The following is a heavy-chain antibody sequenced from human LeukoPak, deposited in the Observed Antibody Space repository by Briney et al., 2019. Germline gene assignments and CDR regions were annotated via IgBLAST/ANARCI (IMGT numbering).Heavy chain of an antibody. CDR3: ARRDNDFWSGYNNWFDP. CDR1: GYSFTSYW. Sequence: GESLKISCKGSGYSFTSYWIGWVRQMPGKGLEWMGIIYPGDSDTRYSPSFQGQVTISADKSISTAYLQWSSLKASDTAMCYCARRDNDFWSGYNNWFDPWGQGTLVTVSS. V-gene: IGHV5-51*01. J-gene: IGHJ5*02. CDR2: IYPGDSDT. D-gene: IGHD3-3*01.